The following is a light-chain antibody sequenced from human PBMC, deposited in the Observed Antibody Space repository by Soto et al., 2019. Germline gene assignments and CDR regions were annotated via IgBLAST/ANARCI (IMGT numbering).Light chain of an antibody. Sequence: EIVSTQSPRTLSLSPGERATLSCRASQSLRSTSLAWYQKKAGQAPRLLISGASTRAADIPDRFSGSGSGTDFNLTIGRLEPEDLAVYDCQQYDSSPRTFGQGTKVDIK. CDR2: GAS. V-gene: IGKV3-20*01. J-gene: IGKJ1*01. CDR3: QQYDSSPRT. CDR1: QSLRSTS.